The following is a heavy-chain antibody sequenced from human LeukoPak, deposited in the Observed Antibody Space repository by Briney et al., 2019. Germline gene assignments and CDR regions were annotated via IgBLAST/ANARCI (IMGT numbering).Heavy chain of an antibody. J-gene: IGHJ5*02. Sequence: PSETLSLTCTVSGGSISSGGYYWSWMRQHPGKGLEWIGYIYYFGNTYYNPSLKSRVSISVDTSKNHVSLKLSSVTAADTAVYYCARGGITIWFDPWGQGTLVTVSS. V-gene: IGHV4-31*03. CDR3: ARGGITIWFDP. CDR1: GGSISSGGYY. CDR2: IYYFGNT. D-gene: IGHD3-3*01.